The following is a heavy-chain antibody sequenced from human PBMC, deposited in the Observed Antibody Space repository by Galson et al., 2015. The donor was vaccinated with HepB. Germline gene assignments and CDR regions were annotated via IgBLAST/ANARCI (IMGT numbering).Heavy chain of an antibody. Sequence: SVKVSCKASGYTFTGYYMHWVRQAPGQGLEWMGRINPNSGGTNYAQKFQGRVTMTRDTSISTAYMELSRLRSDDTAVYYCAREGPDIVVVVAATLDYWGQGTLVTVSS. CDR3: AREGPDIVVVVAATLDY. J-gene: IGHJ4*02. D-gene: IGHD2-15*01. CDR1: GYTFTGYY. CDR2: INPNSGGT. V-gene: IGHV1-2*06.